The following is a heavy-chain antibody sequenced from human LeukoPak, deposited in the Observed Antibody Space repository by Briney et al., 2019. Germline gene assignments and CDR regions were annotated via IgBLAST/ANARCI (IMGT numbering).Heavy chain of an antibody. V-gene: IGHV3-23*01. J-gene: IGHJ4*02. CDR3: ARGTDYYGSGGHFDF. Sequence: GGAPRHSSVAPVFTFSSYAMSWVRPALRGRVEWVSRISGGATSPDYAHTVRGRFSTSTDNSENTLSLQMSSLRAEDTATYYCARGTDYYGSGGHFDFWGQGAVATVSS. D-gene: IGHD3-10*01. CDR1: VFTFSSYA. CDR2: ISGGATSP.